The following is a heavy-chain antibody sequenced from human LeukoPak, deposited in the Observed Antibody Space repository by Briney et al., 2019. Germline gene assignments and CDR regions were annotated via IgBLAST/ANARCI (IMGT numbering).Heavy chain of an antibody. J-gene: IGHJ5*02. CDR2: ISAYNGNT. CDR3: ARDRYTYGYVPPPNWFDP. Sequence: ASVKVSCKASGYTFTSYGISWVRQAPGQGLEWMGWISAYNGNTNYAQKLQGRVTMTTDTSTSTAYMELRSLRSDDTAVYYCARDRYTYGYVPPPNWFDPWGQGTLVTVSS. V-gene: IGHV1-18*01. CDR1: GYTFTSYG. D-gene: IGHD5-18*01.